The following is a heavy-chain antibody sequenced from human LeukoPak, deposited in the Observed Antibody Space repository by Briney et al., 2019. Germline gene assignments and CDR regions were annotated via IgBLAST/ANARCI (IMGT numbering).Heavy chain of an antibody. D-gene: IGHD1-26*01. J-gene: IGHJ4*02. CDR3: ARERVGSYFDY. CDR1: GFTFSSYS. V-gene: IGHV3-66*01. Sequence: GGSLRLSCAASGFTFSSYSMNWVRQAPGKGLEWVSVIYSGGSTYYADSVKGRFTISRDNSKNTLYLQMNSLRAEDTAVYYCARERVGSYFDYWGQGTLVTVSS. CDR2: IYSGGST.